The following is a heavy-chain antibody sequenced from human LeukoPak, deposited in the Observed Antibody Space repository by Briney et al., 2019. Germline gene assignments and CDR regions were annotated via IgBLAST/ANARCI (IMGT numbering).Heavy chain of an antibody. CDR3: ARCTSTSCYNFDY. V-gene: IGHV4-61*09. J-gene: IGHJ4*02. CDR1: GGSINSGSYY. Sequence: PSQTLSLTCTVSGGSINSGSYYWNWIRQSAGKGLKWIGHIYTTGTTNCNPSLKSRVTISLDTSKNQFSLKLNSVTAADTAVYYCARCTSTSCYNFDYWGQGTLVTVSS. CDR2: IYTTGTT. D-gene: IGHD2-2*02.